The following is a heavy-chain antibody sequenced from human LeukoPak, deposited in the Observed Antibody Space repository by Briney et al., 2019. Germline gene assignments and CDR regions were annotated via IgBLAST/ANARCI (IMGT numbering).Heavy chain of an antibody. CDR3: ARQDTAMVTNFDY. V-gene: IGHV3-74*01. CDR2: INSDGSST. D-gene: IGHD5-18*01. CDR1: GFTFSSYW. Sequence: GGSLRLSCAASGFTFSSYWMHWVRQAPGKGLVWVSRINSDGSSTSYADSVKGRFTISRDNAKNTLYLQMNSLRAEDTAVYYCARQDTAMVTNFDYLGQGTLVTVSS. J-gene: IGHJ4*02.